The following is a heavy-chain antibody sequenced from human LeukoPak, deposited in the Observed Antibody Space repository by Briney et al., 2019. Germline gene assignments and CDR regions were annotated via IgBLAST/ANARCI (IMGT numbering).Heavy chain of an antibody. CDR1: GYSISSSNW. CDR3: ARQKGSGYDRYFDY. J-gene: IGHJ4*02. V-gene: IGHV4-28*05. D-gene: IGHD5-12*01. Sequence: SETLSLTCAVSGYSISSSNWWGWIRQPPGKGLEWIGYIYYSGSIYYNPSLKSRVTISVDTSKNQFSLKLSSVTAADTAVYYCARQKGSGYDRYFDYWGQGTLVTVSS. CDR2: IYYSGSI.